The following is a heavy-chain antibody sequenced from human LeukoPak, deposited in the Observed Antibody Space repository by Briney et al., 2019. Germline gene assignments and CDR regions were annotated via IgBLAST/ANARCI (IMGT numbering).Heavy chain of an antibody. Sequence: SGPTLLKAPQTLTLTGTFSGFALSTRGGGVGWIRQPPGKALEWLAHIYLNDDKRYSPSLKSRLTITKDTSKNQVVLTMTNMDPVDTATYYCAHREGVVVVYWGQGTLVTVSS. J-gene: IGHJ4*02. CDR2: IYLNDDK. CDR3: AHREGVVVVY. V-gene: IGHV2-5*01. CDR1: GFALSTRGGG. D-gene: IGHD2-15*01.